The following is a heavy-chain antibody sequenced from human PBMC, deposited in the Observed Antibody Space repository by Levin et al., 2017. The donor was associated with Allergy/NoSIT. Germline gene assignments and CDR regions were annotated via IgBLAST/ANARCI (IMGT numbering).Heavy chain of an antibody. Sequence: LSLTCAVSGFTIREYAMAWVRQAPGKGLEWVSVITGGGFNTYYGDSVKGRFTVSRDDSKDTLYLELNSLGGEDTAVYYCAKKQGGTSGFSFDVWGQGTMVTVSS. CDR2: ITGGGFNT. CDR3: AKKQGGTSGFSFDV. J-gene: IGHJ3*01. V-gene: IGHV3-23*01. CDR1: GFTIREYA. D-gene: IGHD1/OR15-1a*01.